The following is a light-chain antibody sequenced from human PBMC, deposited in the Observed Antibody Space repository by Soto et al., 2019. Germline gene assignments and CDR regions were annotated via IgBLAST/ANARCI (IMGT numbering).Light chain of an antibody. V-gene: IGLV2-14*01. J-gene: IGLJ1*01. Sequence: SVLSQPASLSGSPGQSITISCTGTISDVGGFEYVSWYQHQPGKAPKLIIYDVTKRPSGVSNRFSGSKSGNTASLTISGIQAEDEGDYYCGSITRSSTSVFGTGTKVTVL. CDR3: GSITRSSTSV. CDR1: ISDVGGFEY. CDR2: DVT.